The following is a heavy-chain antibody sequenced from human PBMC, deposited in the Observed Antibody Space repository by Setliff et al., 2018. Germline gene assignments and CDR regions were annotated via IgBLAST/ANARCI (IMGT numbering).Heavy chain of an antibody. D-gene: IGHD3-10*01. J-gene: IGHJ5*02. V-gene: IGHV5-51*01. CDR1: GYSFSTCW. CDR3: ARHPYYYGSGTYLDNNNRWFDP. Sequence: GESLKISCKGSGYSFSTCWIGWVRQVPGKGLEWMGIIYPGDSITRYSPSFQGQVTISVDKSINTAYLQWSSLRASDTAIYYCARHPYYYGSGTYLDNNNRWFDPWGQGTLVTVSS. CDR2: IYPGDSIT.